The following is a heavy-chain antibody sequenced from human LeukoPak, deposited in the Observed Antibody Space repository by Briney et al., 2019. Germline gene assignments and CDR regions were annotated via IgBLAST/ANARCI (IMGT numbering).Heavy chain of an antibody. V-gene: IGHV3-48*02. Sequence: GGSLRLSCATSGFSFTDYPMNWVRQAPGKGLEWISNIRTTAEGAKYAYYADSVKGRVTIPRDDGKNTLYLHMNSLRDDDTAVYYCATDQRYAFDYWGQGILVTVSS. CDR2: IRTTAEGAKYA. CDR1: GFSFTDYP. J-gene: IGHJ4*02. D-gene: IGHD3-9*01. CDR3: ATDQRYAFDY.